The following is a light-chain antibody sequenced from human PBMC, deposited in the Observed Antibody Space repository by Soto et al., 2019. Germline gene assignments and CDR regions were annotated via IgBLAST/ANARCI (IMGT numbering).Light chain of an antibody. CDR2: CTS. CDR1: HFVNSIY. J-gene: IGKJ4*01. V-gene: IGKV3-20*01. Sequence: EIVLTQSPGTLSLSPGERATLSCRASHFVNSIYLAWYQQKPGQAPRLLIYCTSSRATGIPDRFSGSGSGTDFTLTISRLEPEDFAVYYCQQYGSSPLTFGGGTKVEIK. CDR3: QQYGSSPLT.